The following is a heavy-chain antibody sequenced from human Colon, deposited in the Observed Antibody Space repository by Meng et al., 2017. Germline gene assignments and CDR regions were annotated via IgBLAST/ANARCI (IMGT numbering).Heavy chain of an antibody. CDR2: IYYSGST. CDR1: GGSISSGDYY. D-gene: IGHD4-17*01. CDR3: ARDRKHYGERGWFDP. V-gene: IGHV4-30-4*01. J-gene: IGHJ5*02. Sequence: QVTLQGSGPGLGPPSQPLSLTCTVAGGSISSGDYYWSWIRQPPGKGLEWIGYIYYSGSTYSNASLKSRVTISIDRSKNQFSLKLSSVTAADTAVYYCARDRKHYGERGWFDPWGQGTLVTVSS.